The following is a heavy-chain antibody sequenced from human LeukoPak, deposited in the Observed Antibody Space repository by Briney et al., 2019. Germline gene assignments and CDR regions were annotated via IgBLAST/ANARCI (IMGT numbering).Heavy chain of an antibody. CDR3: AIPLSIAARRSPDY. CDR2: ISGSGGST. J-gene: IGHJ4*02. Sequence: GGSLRLSCAASGFTFSSYAMSWVRQVPGKGLEWVSAISGSGGSTYYADSVKGRFTISRDNSKNTLYLQMNSLRAEDTAVYYCAIPLSIAARRSPDYWGQGTLVTVSS. CDR1: GFTFSSYA. D-gene: IGHD6-6*01. V-gene: IGHV3-23*01.